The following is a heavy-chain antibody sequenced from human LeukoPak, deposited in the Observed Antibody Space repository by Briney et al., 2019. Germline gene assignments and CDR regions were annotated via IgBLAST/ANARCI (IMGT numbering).Heavy chain of an antibody. Sequence: GASVKVSCKASGYTFTGYYLHWVRQAPGQGLEWMGWIHPNSGGTNCAQKFQGRVTMTRDTSISTAYMELSSLRSDDTAVYYCARLAAVPGWGQGTLVTVSS. CDR1: GYTFTGYY. J-gene: IGHJ1*01. V-gene: IGHV1-2*02. CDR3: ARLAAVPG. D-gene: IGHD6-19*01. CDR2: IHPNSGGT.